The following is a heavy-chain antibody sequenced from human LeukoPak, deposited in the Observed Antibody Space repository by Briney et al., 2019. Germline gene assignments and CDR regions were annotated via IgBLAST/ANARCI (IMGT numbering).Heavy chain of an antibody. CDR1: GYRFTSYW. D-gene: IGHD2-2*02. Sequence: GAYLKISSQGSGYRFTSYWIGWLRHMPGKGREWLGIIYPGDSDTRYNPSSQGQITISADKSITTAFLQCSRVQASDTAMYYCAIAGDSSTSCYRCFDNWGQKTPVTVSS. J-gene: IGHJ4*01. CDR2: IYPGDSDT. CDR3: AIAGDSSTSCYRCFDN. V-gene: IGHV5-51*01.